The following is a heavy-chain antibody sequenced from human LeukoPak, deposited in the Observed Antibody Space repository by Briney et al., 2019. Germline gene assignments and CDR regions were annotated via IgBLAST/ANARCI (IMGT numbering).Heavy chain of an antibody. V-gene: IGHV1-69*05. CDR3: AREEDCSSSSCWPSDY. Sequence: SVKDSCKASGGTFSSYAISWVRQAPGQGLEWMGRIIPIFGIANYAQKFQGRVTITTDESTSTAYMKLSSLRSEDTAVYYCAREEDCSSSSCWPSDYWGQGTLVTVSS. D-gene: IGHD2-2*01. CDR1: GGTFSSYA. J-gene: IGHJ4*02. CDR2: IIPIFGIA.